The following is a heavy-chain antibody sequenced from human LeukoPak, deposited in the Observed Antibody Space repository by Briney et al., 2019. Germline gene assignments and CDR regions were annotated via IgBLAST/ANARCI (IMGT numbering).Heavy chain of an antibody. Sequence: GGSLRLSCAASGFTFSSYSMNWVRQAPGKGLEWVSYISSSSSTIYYADSVKGRFTISRDNAKNSLYLQMNSLRAEDTAVYYCATPEDTLDYWGQGTLVTVSS. V-gene: IGHV3-48*04. CDR2: ISSSSSTI. CDR3: ATPEDTLDY. D-gene: IGHD2-2*02. J-gene: IGHJ4*02. CDR1: GFTFSSYS.